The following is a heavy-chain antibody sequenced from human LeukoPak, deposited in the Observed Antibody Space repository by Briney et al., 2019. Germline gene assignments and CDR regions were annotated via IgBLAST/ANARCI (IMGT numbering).Heavy chain of an antibody. V-gene: IGHV3-23*01. CDR1: GFTFSSYA. Sequence: TGGSLRLSCAASGFTFSSYAMSWVRQAPGKGLEWVSAISGSGGSTYYADSVKGRFTISRDNSKNTLYLQMNSLRAEDTAVYYCAKGSEYYDILTGYYFPTYYFDYWGQGTLVTVSS. CDR2: ISGSGGST. D-gene: IGHD3-9*01. J-gene: IGHJ4*02. CDR3: AKGSEYYDILTGYYFPTYYFDY.